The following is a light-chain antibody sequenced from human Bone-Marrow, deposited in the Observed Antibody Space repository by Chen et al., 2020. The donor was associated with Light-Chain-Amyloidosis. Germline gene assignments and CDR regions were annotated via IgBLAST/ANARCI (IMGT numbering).Light chain of an antibody. J-gene: IGLJ3*02. V-gene: IGLV3-21*02. CDR1: NIGATS. CDR3: QVRDRSSDRPV. Sequence: SYVLTQPSSVSVAPGQTATIACGGNNIGATSVHWYQPTPGQAPLLVVYDDSDRPSGIPERLSRSDSGNTATLTISSVEAGDEADDYCQVRDRSSDRPVFGGGTKLTVL. CDR2: DDS.